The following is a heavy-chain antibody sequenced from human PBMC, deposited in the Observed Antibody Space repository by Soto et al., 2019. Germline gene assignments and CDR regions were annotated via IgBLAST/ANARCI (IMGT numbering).Heavy chain of an antibody. CDR2: IYYSGST. CDR1: GGSISSSSYY. J-gene: IGHJ6*03. V-gene: IGHV4-39*01. D-gene: IGHD5-12*01. Sequence: SETLSLTCTVSGGSISSSSYYWGWIRQPPGKGLEWIGSIYYSGSTYYNPSLKSRVTISVDTSKNQFSLKLGSVTAADTAVYYCARRWVATPGSGYYYYYMDVWGKGTTVTVSS. CDR3: ARRWVATPGSGYYYYYMDV.